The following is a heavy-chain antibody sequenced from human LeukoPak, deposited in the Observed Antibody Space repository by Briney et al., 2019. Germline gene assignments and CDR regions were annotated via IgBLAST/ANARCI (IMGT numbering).Heavy chain of an antibody. CDR1: GGSISSYY. Sequence: SETLSLTCTVSGGSISSYYWSWIRQPAGKGLEWMGRIYTSGSTNYNPSLKSRVTMSVDTSKNQFSLKLSSVTAADTAVYYCARDRGLRWGYYYMDVWGKGTTVTVSS. CDR2: IYTSGST. J-gene: IGHJ6*03. CDR3: ARDRGLRWGYYYMDV. D-gene: IGHD4-23*01. V-gene: IGHV4-4*07.